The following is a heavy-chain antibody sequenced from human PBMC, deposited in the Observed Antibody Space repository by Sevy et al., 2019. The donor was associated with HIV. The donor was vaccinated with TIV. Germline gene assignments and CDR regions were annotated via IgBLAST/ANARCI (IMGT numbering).Heavy chain of an antibody. V-gene: IGHV3-30-3*01. CDR3: ARDPLAVAGYYFDY. Sequence: GGSLRLSCAASGFTFSSYAMHWVRQAPGKGLEWVAVISYDGSNKYYADSVKGRLTISRDNSKNTLYLQMNSLRAEETAVYYCARDPLAVAGYYFDYWGQGTLVTVSS. CDR2: ISYDGSNK. J-gene: IGHJ4*02. CDR1: GFTFSSYA. D-gene: IGHD6-19*01.